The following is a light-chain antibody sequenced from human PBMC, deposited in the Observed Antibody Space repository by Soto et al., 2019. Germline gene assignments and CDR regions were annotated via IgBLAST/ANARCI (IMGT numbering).Light chain of an antibody. J-gene: IGKJ3*01. CDR1: ENINRY. CDR2: DAS. CDR3: QQYVSLYT. V-gene: IGKV1-33*01. Sequence: DIQMTQSPSSLSASVGDRVTITCQASENINRYLNWYQQKPGKAPKLLIYDASNLETGVPSRFSGSGSGTDFTLTISSLQPEDVATYFCQQYVSLYTFGPGTKVGIK.